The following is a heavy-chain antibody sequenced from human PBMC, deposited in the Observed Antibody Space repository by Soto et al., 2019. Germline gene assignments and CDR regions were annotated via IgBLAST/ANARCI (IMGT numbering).Heavy chain of an antibody. CDR3: ARDSSTTNPV. CDR1: GYTFTDYD. J-gene: IGHJ3*01. Sequence: QVQLVQSGAEVRRPGTSVMVSCKTSGYTFTDYDINWVRQATGQGLEWMGWMNPNSGNTGYAQKFKGRVTMTQNTATSTAYMELRILTSDDTASSYCARDSSTTNPVLGQGTLITVSS. V-gene: IGHV1-8*01. D-gene: IGHD2-2*01. CDR2: MNPNSGNT.